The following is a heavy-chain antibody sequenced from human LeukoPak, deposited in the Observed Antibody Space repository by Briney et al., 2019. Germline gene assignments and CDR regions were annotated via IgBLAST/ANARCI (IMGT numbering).Heavy chain of an antibody. J-gene: IGHJ4*02. CDR2: ISGGGVGT. CDR3: AKDRRATLYGEFDY. CDR1: GFTFSSYA. Sequence: GGSLRLSCAASGFTFSSYAMSWVRQAPGKGLEWVSAISGGGVGTYYADSVKGRFTFSRDNSKNTLYLQMNSLRAEDTPVYYCAKDRRATLYGEFDYWGQGTLVTVSS. D-gene: IGHD3-3*01. V-gene: IGHV3-23*01.